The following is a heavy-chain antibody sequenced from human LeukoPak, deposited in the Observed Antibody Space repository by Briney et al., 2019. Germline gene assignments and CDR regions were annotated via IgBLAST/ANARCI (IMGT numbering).Heavy chain of an antibody. Sequence: GGSLRLFCAASGLTFSSYAMHWVRQAPGKGLEYVSSIITKGGRTYYANSAKGRFTISRDNSKNPLYLQMGSLRAEDMAVYYCTRDLVVGATAFDFWGQGTLVTVSS. CDR2: IITKGGRT. CDR1: GLTFSSYA. V-gene: IGHV3-64*01. J-gene: IGHJ3*01. D-gene: IGHD1-26*01. CDR3: TRDLVVGATAFDF.